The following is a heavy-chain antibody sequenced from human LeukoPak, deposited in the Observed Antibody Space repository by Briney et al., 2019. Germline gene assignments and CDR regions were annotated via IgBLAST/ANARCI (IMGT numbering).Heavy chain of an antibody. J-gene: IGHJ4*02. V-gene: IGHV4-4*07. CDR2: VYTSGIT. CDR3: ARETLVYSSLDY. D-gene: IGHD6-13*01. Sequence: PSETLSLTCTVSNDFSSNYYWSWIRQPAGKGLEWIGRVYTSGITNYNPSLKSRVTMSVDTSKNQFSLKLNSVTAADTAVYYCARETLVYSSLDYWGQGTLVTVSS. CDR1: NDFSSNYY.